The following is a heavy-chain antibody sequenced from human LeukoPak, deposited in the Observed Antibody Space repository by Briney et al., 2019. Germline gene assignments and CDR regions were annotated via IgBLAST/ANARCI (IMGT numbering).Heavy chain of an antibody. V-gene: IGHV5-51*01. D-gene: IGHD5-18*01. J-gene: IGHJ4*02. CDR2: IYPGDSDT. CDR3: ARLLGGYSYVPEYYFDY. CDR1: GYSFTSYW. Sequence: GESLKISCQGSGYSFTSYWIGWVRQMPGKGLEWMGIIYPGDSDTRYSPSFQGQVTISADKSISTAYLQWSSLKASDTAMYYCARLLGGYSYVPEYYFDYWGQGTLVTVSS.